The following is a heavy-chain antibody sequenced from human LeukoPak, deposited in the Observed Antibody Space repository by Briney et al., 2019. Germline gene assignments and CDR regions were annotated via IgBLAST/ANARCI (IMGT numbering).Heavy chain of an antibody. V-gene: IGHV3-30-3*01. CDR1: GFTFSSYA. Sequence: GGSLRLSCAASGFTFSSYAMHWVRQAPGKGLEWVAVISYDGSNKYYADSVKGRFTISRDNSKNTLYLQMNSLRAEDTAVYYCAKDPGWELHNWYFDLWGRGTLVTVSS. CDR2: ISYDGSNK. D-gene: IGHD1-26*01. J-gene: IGHJ2*01. CDR3: AKDPGWELHNWYFDL.